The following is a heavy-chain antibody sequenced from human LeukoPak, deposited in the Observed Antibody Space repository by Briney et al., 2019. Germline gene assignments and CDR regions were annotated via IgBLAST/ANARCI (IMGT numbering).Heavy chain of an antibody. CDR3: ARDSGGYNLYFDL. D-gene: IGHD5-24*01. J-gene: IGHJ2*01. Sequence: SETLSLTCTVSGGSISSYFWSWIRQPPGKRLEWIGRIYTIGSTNYNPSLKSRVIMSVDTSKNQFSLKLTSVTAAHTAVCYCARDSGGYNLYFDLWGRGTLVTVSS. V-gene: IGHV4-4*07. CDR2: IYTIGST. CDR1: GGSISSYF.